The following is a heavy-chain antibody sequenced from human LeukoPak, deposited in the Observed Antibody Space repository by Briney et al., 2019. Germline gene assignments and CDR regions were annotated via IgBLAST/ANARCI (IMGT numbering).Heavy chain of an antibody. Sequence: GGSLRLSCAASGLSISTYGTFSAYTMAWVRQAPGTGLEWVSTISASGGSTYYADSVKGRFTISRDNSKNTLYLQMNSLRAEDTALYYCAKDQKRKKSEFDYWGQGTLVTVSS. CDR1: GLSISTYGTFSAYT. J-gene: IGHJ4*02. CDR2: ISASGGST. V-gene: IGHV3-23*01. CDR3: AKDQKRKKSEFDY.